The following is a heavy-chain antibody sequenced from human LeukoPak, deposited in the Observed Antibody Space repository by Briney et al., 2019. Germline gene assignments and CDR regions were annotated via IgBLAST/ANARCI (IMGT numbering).Heavy chain of an antibody. J-gene: IGHJ3*02. CDR1: GSTVSSNY. Sequence: GGSLRLSCAASGSTVSSNYMSWVRQAPGKGLEWVSVIYSGGSTYYADSVKGRFTISRDNSKNTLYLQMNSLRAEDTAVYYCARGAYSSPPGAFDIWGQGTMVTVSS. CDR3: ARGAYSSPPGAFDI. D-gene: IGHD6-13*01. CDR2: IYSGGST. V-gene: IGHV3-53*01.